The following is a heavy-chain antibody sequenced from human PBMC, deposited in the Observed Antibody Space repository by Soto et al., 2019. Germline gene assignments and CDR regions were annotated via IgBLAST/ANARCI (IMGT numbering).Heavy chain of an antibody. V-gene: IGHV3-23*01. J-gene: IGHJ5*02. Sequence: GGSLRLSCAASGFTFSSNAMSWVRQAPGKELEWVSAISGNGSSTYYADTVKGRFTISRDNSKNTLYLQMNSLRAEDTAVYYCAKDLPETIFGVVIPFDPWGQGTLVTVSS. D-gene: IGHD3-3*01. CDR1: GFTFSSNA. CDR2: ISGNGSST. CDR3: AKDLPETIFGVVIPFDP.